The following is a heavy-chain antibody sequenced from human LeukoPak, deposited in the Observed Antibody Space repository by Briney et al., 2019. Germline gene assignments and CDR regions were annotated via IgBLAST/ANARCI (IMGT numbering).Heavy chain of an antibody. J-gene: IGHJ4*02. CDR1: GYTFTSYG. CDR2: ISGYNGNT. D-gene: IGHD3-22*01. CDR3: ARDQYYYDSSGYYGGDY. V-gene: IGHV1-18*01. Sequence: ASVKVSCKASGYTFTSYGISWVRQAPGQGLEWMGWISGYNGNTNYAQKLQGRVTMTTDTSTSTAYMELRSLRSDDTAVYYCARDQYYYDSSGYYGGDYWGQGTLVTVSS.